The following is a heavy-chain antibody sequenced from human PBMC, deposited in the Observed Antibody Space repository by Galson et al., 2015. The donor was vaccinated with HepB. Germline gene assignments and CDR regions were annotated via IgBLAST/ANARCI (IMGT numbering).Heavy chain of an antibody. CDR2: INPNSGGT. J-gene: IGHJ5*02. CDR3: ARGGKLEAGGIDL. Sequence: SVKVSCKASGYTFTGYFIHWLRQAPGRGLEWMGCINPNSGGTNLAQKFQGRVTMSRDTFIDTVFMDLRRLKLDDRAVYYCARGGKLEAGGIDLWGQGTLVTVSS. D-gene: IGHD1-26*01. CDR1: GYTFTGYF. V-gene: IGHV1-2*02.